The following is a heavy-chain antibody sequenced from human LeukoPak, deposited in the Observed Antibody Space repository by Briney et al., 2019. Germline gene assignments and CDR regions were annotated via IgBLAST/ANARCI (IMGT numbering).Heavy chain of an antibody. Sequence: GASVKVSCKASGYTFTCYYMHWVRQAPGQGLEWRGWINPNSGGTNYAQRFQGRVTMTRDTSISTAYMELSRLRSDDTAVYYCARGGREWLIRDFDYWGQGTLVTVSS. CDR2: INPNSGGT. V-gene: IGHV1-2*02. CDR1: GYTFTCYY. J-gene: IGHJ4*02. CDR3: ARGGREWLIRDFDY. D-gene: IGHD3-3*01.